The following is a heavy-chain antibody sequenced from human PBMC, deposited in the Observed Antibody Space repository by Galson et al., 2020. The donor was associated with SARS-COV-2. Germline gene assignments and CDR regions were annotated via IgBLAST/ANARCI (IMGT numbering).Heavy chain of an antibody. CDR3: TRDMGLWFGELFPFDY. CDR2: IRSKPYGGTT. CDR1: GFTFGDYA. V-gene: IGHV3-49*03. Sequence: SCTASGFTFGDYAMSWFRQAPGKGLEWVGFIRSKPYGGTTEYAASVKGRFTISRDDSKSIAYLQMNSLKTEDTAVYYCTRDMGLWFGELFPFDYWGQGTLVTVSS. J-gene: IGHJ4*02. D-gene: IGHD3-10*01.